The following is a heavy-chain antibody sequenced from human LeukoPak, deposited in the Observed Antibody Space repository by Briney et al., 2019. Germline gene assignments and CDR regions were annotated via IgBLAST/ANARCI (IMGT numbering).Heavy chain of an antibody. V-gene: IGHV3-7*03. Sequence: PGGSLRLSCEASGFTLSSRWMTWVRQAPGKGLEWVATITQGGNEKFYVDSVKGRFTISGDNAKNSLYLQMNSLRAEDTAVYYCAKVITTGYSLFGSWGQGTLVTVSS. CDR2: ITQGGNEK. D-gene: IGHD3-9*01. J-gene: IGHJ4*02. CDR3: AKVITTGYSLFGS. CDR1: GFTLSSRW.